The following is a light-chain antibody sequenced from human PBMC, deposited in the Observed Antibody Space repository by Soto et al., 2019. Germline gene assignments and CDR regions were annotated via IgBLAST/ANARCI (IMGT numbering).Light chain of an antibody. CDR2: TTS. V-gene: IGKV1-39*01. Sequence: DIKMTQSPSSLSASVGDRVTITCRASQSIISYLNWFQQKPGKAPNLLIYTTSNLQSGVPSRFSGSGSGTDFTLTISSLQHEDFATYYCLQSYTTSYTFGQGTKLEIE. J-gene: IGKJ2*01. CDR3: LQSYTTSYT. CDR1: QSIISY.